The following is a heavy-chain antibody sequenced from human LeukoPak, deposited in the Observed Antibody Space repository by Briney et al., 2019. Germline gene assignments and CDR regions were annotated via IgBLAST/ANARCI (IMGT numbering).Heavy chain of an antibody. CDR1: GGSISSGSHY. D-gene: IGHD3-3*01. Sequence: SETLSLTCTVSGGSISSGSHYWSWIRQPPGKGLEWIGRIYTSGSTNYNPSLKSRVTISVDTSKNQFSLKLSSVTAADTAVYYCARVPYYDFWNGSHDYWGQGTLVTVSS. V-gene: IGHV4-61*02. CDR2: IYTSGST. J-gene: IGHJ4*02. CDR3: ARVPYYDFWNGSHDY.